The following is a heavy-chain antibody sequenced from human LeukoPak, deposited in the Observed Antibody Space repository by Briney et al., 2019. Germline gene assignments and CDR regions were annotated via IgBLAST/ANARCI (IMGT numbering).Heavy chain of an antibody. J-gene: IGHJ4*02. Sequence: GGSLRLSCTASGFTFEDYDMHWVRQAPGKGLEWVPSISWNSDNMGHADSVKGRFTISRDNAKNSLHLQMSSLRTEDTAFYYCVREGTVAGKRGLWGQGTLVAVSS. CDR1: GFTFEDYD. CDR2: ISWNSDNM. D-gene: IGHD1/OR15-1a*01. V-gene: IGHV3-9*01. CDR3: VREGTVAGKRGL.